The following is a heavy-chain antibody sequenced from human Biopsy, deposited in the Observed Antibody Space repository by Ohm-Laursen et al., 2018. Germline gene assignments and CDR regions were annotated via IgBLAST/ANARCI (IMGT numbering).Heavy chain of an antibody. V-gene: IGHV4-34*01. CDR2: INHSGGT. J-gene: IGHJ6*02. CDR1: GESFNGYY. CDR3: VRGVDYYDPYHYYALDV. Sequence: SDTLSLTWTVYGESFNGYYWSWIRQTPGKGLEWIGEINHSGGTNYNPSLKSRVTISVDTSKNQFSLKVRSVTAADTAVYYCVRGVDYYDPYHYYALDVWGQGTTVTVPS. D-gene: IGHD3-22*01.